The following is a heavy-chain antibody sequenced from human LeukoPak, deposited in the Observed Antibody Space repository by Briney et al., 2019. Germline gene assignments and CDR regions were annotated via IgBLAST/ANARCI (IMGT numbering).Heavy chain of an antibody. CDR2: ISSTGSTE. D-gene: IGHD5-12*01. CDR3: ATLTVASPFDY. V-gene: IGHV3-48*03. CDR1: GFTFSIYE. J-gene: IGHJ4*02. Sequence: PGGSLRLSCAASGFTFSIYEMYWVRQVPGKGLEWVSYISSTGSTEYYADSVKGRFTISRDNAKNSLYLQMNSLRAEDTAVYYCATLTVASPFDYWGQGALVTVSS.